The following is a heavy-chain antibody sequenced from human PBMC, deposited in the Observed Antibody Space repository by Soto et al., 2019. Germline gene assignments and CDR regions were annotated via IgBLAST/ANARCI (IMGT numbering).Heavy chain of an antibody. J-gene: IGHJ6*02. CDR3: AKSLQSSSWYRVSYYYYGMDV. Sequence: GGSLRLSCAASGFTFSSYGMHWVRQAPGKGLEWVAVISYDGSNKYYADSVKGRFTISRDNSKNTLYLQMNSLRAEDTAVYYCAKSLQSSSWYRVSYYYYGMDVWGQGTTVTVSS. V-gene: IGHV3-30*18. D-gene: IGHD6-13*01. CDR1: GFTFSSYG. CDR2: ISYDGSNK.